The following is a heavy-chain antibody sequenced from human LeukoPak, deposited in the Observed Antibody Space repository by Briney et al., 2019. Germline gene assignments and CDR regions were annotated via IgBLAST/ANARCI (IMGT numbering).Heavy chain of an antibody. V-gene: IGHV1-2*02. J-gene: IGHJ4*02. D-gene: IGHD3-22*01. CDR2: INPNSGDA. CDR3: ARDERYDSSGYPFDY. CDR1: GYTFTGYF. Sequence: GASLTVSCKASGYTFTGYFMHWVRQAPGQGLEWMGWINPNSGDANYAQKFQGRVTMTRDTSISTAYMELSRLRSDDTAVYYCARDERYDSSGYPFDYWGQGTLVTVSS.